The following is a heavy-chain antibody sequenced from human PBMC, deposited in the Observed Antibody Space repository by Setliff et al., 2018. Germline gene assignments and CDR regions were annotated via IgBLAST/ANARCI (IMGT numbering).Heavy chain of an antibody. D-gene: IGHD3-22*01. CDR1: GGSISSSSYY. CDR2: IHYNGNL. CDR3: ASVVEDYYDSSGYFLPSYYFDY. Sequence: SETLSLTCAVSGGSISSSSYYWGWIRQSPGEGLEWIANIHYNGNLYYNPSLKNRATISMDTSKIQFSLKLSSVTAADTAVYYCASVVEDYYDSSGYFLPSYYFDYWGQGTLVTVSS. J-gene: IGHJ4*02. V-gene: IGHV4-39*07.